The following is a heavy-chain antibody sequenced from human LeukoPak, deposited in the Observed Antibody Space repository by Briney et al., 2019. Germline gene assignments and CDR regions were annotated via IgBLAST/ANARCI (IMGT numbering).Heavy chain of an antibody. CDR3: ARALWFAESLGSLES. Sequence: SETLSLTCTVSGGSISSSSYYWGWIRQPPGKGLEWIGSVHHIGSTYYNPSLKSRVTISLDTSKNQFSLKLSSMTAADTAVYYCARALWFAESLGSLESWGQGTLVTVSS. J-gene: IGHJ5*01. CDR2: VHHIGST. CDR1: GGSISSSSYY. V-gene: IGHV4-39*07. D-gene: IGHD3-10*01.